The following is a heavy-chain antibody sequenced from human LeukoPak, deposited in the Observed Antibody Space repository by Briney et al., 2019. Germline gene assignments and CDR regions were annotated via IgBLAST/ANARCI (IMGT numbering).Heavy chain of an antibody. CDR2: FDPEDGET. CDR3: ARDHIRQGYSYGHYYFDY. V-gene: IGHV1-24*01. J-gene: IGHJ4*02. CDR1: GYTLTELS. D-gene: IGHD5-18*01. Sequence: ASVKVSCKVSGYTLTELSMHWVRQAPGKGLEWMGGFDPEDGETIYAQKFQGRVTMTEDTSTDTAYMELSSLRSEDTAVYYCARDHIRQGYSYGHYYFDYWGQGTLVTVSS.